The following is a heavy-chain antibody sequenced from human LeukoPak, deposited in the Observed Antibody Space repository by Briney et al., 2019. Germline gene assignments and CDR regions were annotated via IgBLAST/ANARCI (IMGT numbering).Heavy chain of an antibody. CDR1: GGFISSSSYY. D-gene: IGHD1-26*01. Sequence: SETLSLTCTVSGGFISSSSYYWGWIRQPPGKGLEWSGSIYYSGSTYYNPSLKSRVTISVDTSKSQFSLKLSSVTPADTAVYYCARRRGSYYSDGMDVWGLGTTVTVSS. V-gene: IGHV4-39*01. CDR3: ARRRGSYYSDGMDV. CDR2: IYYSGST. J-gene: IGHJ6*02.